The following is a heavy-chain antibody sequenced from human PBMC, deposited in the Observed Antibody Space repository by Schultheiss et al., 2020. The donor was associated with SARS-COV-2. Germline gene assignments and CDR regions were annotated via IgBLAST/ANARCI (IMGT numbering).Heavy chain of an antibody. CDR1: GGSFSGYY. J-gene: IGHJ4*02. D-gene: IGHD3-22*01. CDR3: ARATYDSSGSFDY. V-gene: IGHV4-34*09. Sequence: SQTLSLTCAVYGGSFSGYYWSWIRQPPGKGLEWIGYIYYSGSTYYNPSLKSRVTISVDTSKNQFSLKLSSVTAADTAVYYCARATYDSSGSFDYWGQGTLVTVSS. CDR2: IYYSGST.